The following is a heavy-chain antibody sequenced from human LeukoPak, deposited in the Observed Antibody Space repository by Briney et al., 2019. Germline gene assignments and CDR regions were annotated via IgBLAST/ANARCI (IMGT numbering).Heavy chain of an antibody. Sequence: PGGSLRLSCADSGFTFSSYSMHWVRQAPGEGLQRVSSISDDSNYIFYADSVKGRFTISRDNAKNSLFLQMNSLRAEDTALYYCTTSPSRSPFHIWGQGTMVTVSS. CDR2: ISDDSNYI. CDR1: GFTFSSYS. J-gene: IGHJ3*02. CDR3: TTSPSRSPFHI. V-gene: IGHV3-21*01.